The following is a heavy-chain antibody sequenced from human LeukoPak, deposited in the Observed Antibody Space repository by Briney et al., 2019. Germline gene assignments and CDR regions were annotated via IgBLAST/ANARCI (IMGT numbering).Heavy chain of an antibody. CDR2: ISWNSGSI. J-gene: IGHJ3*02. CDR1: GFTFDDYA. CDR3: AKGYYYDSSGHFDAFDI. D-gene: IGHD3-22*01. Sequence: GRSLRLSCAASGFTFDDYAMHWVRQAPGKGLEWVSGISWNSGSIGYADSVKGRFTISRDNAKNSLYLQMNSLRAEDMALYYCAKGYYYDSSGHFDAFDIWGQGTMVTVSS. V-gene: IGHV3-9*03.